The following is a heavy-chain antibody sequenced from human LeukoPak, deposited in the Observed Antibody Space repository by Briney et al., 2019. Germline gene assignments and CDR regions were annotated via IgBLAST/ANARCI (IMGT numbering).Heavy chain of an antibody. Sequence: PSETLSLTCTVSGGSISSYYWSWIRQPPGQGLEWIGYIYYSGSTNYNPSLKSRVTISVDTSKNQFSLKLSSVTAADTAVYYCARLTPPSDYWGQGTLVTVSS. J-gene: IGHJ4*02. CDR3: ARLTPPSDY. V-gene: IGHV4-59*01. CDR1: GGSISSYY. CDR2: IYYSGST. D-gene: IGHD3-9*01.